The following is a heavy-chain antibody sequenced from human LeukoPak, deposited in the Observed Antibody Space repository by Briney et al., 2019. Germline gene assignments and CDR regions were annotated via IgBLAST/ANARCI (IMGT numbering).Heavy chain of an antibody. J-gene: IGHJ4*02. CDR1: GFTFSRFS. Sequence: GGSLRLSCAASGFTFSRFSMNWVRQAPGKGLEWVSSISSSSDVYYADSLKGRFTISRDNAKNSLYLQMNSLRADDTAVYYCARGTAVAAPDYWGQGGLVTVSS. D-gene: IGHD6-19*01. CDR2: ISSSSDV. CDR3: ARGTAVAAPDY. V-gene: IGHV3-21*01.